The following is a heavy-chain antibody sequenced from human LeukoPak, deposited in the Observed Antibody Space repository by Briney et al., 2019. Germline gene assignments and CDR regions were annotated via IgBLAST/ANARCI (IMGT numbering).Heavy chain of an antibody. J-gene: IGHJ6*02. Sequence: ASVKVSCKASGYTFTSYYMHWVRQAPGQGLEWMGIINPSGGSTSYAQKFQGRVTMTRGTSTSTVYMELSSLRSEDTAVYYCARVGVQYYDFWSGYYDDYYYYYGMDVWGQGTTVTVSS. V-gene: IGHV1-46*01. CDR3: ARVGVQYYDFWSGYYDDYYYYYGMDV. CDR2: INPSGGST. D-gene: IGHD3-3*01. CDR1: GYTFTSYY.